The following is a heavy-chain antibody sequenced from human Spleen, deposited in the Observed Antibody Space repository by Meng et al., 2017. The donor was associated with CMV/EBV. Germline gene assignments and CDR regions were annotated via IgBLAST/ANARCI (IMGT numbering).Heavy chain of an antibody. CDR3: ARDVVFGRIDYHYGMDV. CDR2: IKEDGSEK. CDR1: GFTFRSYW. D-gene: IGHD3-10*01. J-gene: IGHJ6*02. Sequence: GESLKISCAASGFTFRSYWISWVRQAPGKGLEWVANIKEDGSEKYYVDSIKGRFTISRDNAKNSLYLQMNSLRAEDTAVYYCARDVVFGRIDYHYGMDVWGQGTTVTVSS. V-gene: IGHV3-7*01.